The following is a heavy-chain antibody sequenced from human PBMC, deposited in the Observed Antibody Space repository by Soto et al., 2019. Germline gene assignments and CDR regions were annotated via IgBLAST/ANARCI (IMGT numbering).Heavy chain of an antibody. Sequence: SETLSLTCAVSGYSIGTGYYWGWIRQPPGKGLEWIGSIYRSGSTYYNPSLKSRVTISMDMSKNQFSLKLTSVTAADTAVYYCARVAYFDTTGYYYYFDYWGQGTLVTVSS. D-gene: IGHD3-22*01. CDR2: IYRSGST. CDR3: ARVAYFDTTGYYYYFDY. V-gene: IGHV4-38-2*01. J-gene: IGHJ4*02. CDR1: GYSIGTGYY.